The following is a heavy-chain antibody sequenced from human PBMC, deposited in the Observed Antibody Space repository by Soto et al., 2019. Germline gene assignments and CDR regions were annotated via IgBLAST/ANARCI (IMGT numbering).Heavy chain of an antibody. Sequence: GGSLRLSCAASGFTFSSYEMTWVRQAPGKGLQWVSAISGDTATTHYADSVKGRFTISRDNSRDTLYLQMNSLRVEDTAIYYCAKPLQQWLLQGSGVDVWGQGTTVTVSS. J-gene: IGHJ6*02. CDR1: GFTFSSYE. D-gene: IGHD6-19*01. V-gene: IGHV3-23*01. CDR3: AKPLQQWLLQGSGVDV. CDR2: ISGDTATT.